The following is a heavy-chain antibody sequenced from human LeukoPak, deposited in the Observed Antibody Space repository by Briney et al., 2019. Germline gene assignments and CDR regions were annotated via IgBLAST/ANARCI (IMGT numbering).Heavy chain of an antibody. CDR2: ISYDGSNK. Sequence: PGGSLRLSCAASGFTFSNYGMHWVRQAPGKGLEWVAVISYDGSNKYYADSVKGRFTISSDNSKNTLYLQMNSLRAEDTAMYYCTRDSHGGVDYWGQGTLVTVSS. CDR1: GFTFSNYG. V-gene: IGHV3-30*03. D-gene: IGHD3-10*01. J-gene: IGHJ4*02. CDR3: TRDSHGGVDY.